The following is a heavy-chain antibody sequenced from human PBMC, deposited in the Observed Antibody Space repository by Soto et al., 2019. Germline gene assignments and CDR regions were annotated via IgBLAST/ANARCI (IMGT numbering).Heavy chain of an antibody. Sequence: QVQLVQSGAEVKKPGSSVKVSCKASGGTFSSYTISWVRQAPGQGLEWMGRIIPILGIANYAQKFQGRVTITADKSTSTAYMELSSLRSENTAVYYWERGNSSIWSSLNNGMDVWGQGTTVTVS. CDR2: IIPILGIA. V-gene: IGHV1-69*02. J-gene: IGHJ6*02. CDR1: GGTFSSYT. D-gene: IGHD6-13*01. CDR3: ERGNSSIWSSLNNGMDV.